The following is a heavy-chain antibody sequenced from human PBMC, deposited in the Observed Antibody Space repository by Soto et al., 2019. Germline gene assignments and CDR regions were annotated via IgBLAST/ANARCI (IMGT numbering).Heavy chain of an antibody. CDR1: GFSFSSYE. CDR3: ASVEWELLTTDY. D-gene: IGHD1-26*01. J-gene: IGHJ4*02. V-gene: IGHV3-48*03. CDR2: ISSSGSTI. Sequence: PGGSLRLSCAASGFSFSSYEMNWVRQAPGKGLDWVSYISSSGSTIYYADSVKGRFTISRDNAKNSLYLQMNSLRAEDTAVYYCASVEWELLTTDYWGQGTLVTVSS.